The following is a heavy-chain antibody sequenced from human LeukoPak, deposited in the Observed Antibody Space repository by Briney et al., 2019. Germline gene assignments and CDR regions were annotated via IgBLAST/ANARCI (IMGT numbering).Heavy chain of an antibody. D-gene: IGHD4-11*01. CDR1: GFTFSSYA. V-gene: IGHV3-23*01. Sequence: GGSLRLSCAASGFTFSSYAMSWVRQAPGKGLEWVSAISGSGGSTYYADSVKGRFTISRDNSKNTLYLQMNSLRAEDTAVYYCAKAFRGHDYSNYDYWGQGTLVTVSS. CDR2: ISGSGGST. J-gene: IGHJ4*02. CDR3: AKAFRGHDYSNYDY.